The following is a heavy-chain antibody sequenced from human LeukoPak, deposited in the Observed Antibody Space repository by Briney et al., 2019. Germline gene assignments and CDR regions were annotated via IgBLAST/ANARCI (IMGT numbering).Heavy chain of an antibody. Sequence: GASVKVSCKASGYTFTDYYIHWVRQAPGQGLEWMGRINPNSGDTNYPQKFQGRVTMTRDTSISTAYMELSRLRSDDTAVYYCARGEGYCSAGTCECTDYWGQGTLVTVSS. J-gene: IGHJ4*02. CDR1: GYTFTDYY. V-gene: IGHV1-2*06. CDR2: INPNSGDT. D-gene: IGHD2-15*01. CDR3: ARGEGYCSAGTCECTDY.